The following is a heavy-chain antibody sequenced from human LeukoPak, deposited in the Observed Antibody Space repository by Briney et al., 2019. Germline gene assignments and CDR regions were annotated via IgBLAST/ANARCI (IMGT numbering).Heavy chain of an antibody. V-gene: IGHV1-69*13. D-gene: IGHD4-17*01. J-gene: IGHJ3*02. CDR1: GGTFSSYA. CDR3: ARGNQPGGDYSAFDI. Sequence: SVKVSCKASGGTFSSYAISWVRQAPGQGLEWMGGIIPIFGTANYAQKFQGRVTITADESTSTAYMELSSLRSEDTAVYYCARGNQPGGDYSAFDIWGQGTMVTVSP. CDR2: IIPIFGTA.